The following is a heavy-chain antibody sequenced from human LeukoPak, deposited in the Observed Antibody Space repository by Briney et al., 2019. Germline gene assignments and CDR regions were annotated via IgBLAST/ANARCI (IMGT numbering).Heavy chain of an antibody. V-gene: IGHV4-59*08. Sequence: SETLSLTCTVSGGSISSYYWSWIRQPPGKGLEWIGYIYYSGCTNYNPSLKSRVTISADTSKNQFSLKLSSVTAADTAVYYCARHWRVYSSGWYSYFDYWGQGTLVTVSS. CDR2: IYYSGCT. CDR3: ARHWRVYSSGWYSYFDY. J-gene: IGHJ4*02. D-gene: IGHD6-19*01. CDR1: GGSISSYY.